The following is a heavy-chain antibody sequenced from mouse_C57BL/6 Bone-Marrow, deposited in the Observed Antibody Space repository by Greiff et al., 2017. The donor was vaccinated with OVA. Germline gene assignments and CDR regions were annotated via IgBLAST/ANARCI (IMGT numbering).Heavy chain of an antibody. CDR2: IKPNNGGT. D-gene: IGHD2-4*01. Sequence: QPQQSGPELVKPGASVTIPCKTSGYTFTDYNMAWVKQSHGKSLEWIGDIKPNNGGTIYNQKFKGKATLTVETSSSTAYMELRRLTADDTAVYYCTRREIYYEYPYAMDNWGKGTSVTVS. J-gene: IGHJ4*01. CDR3: TRREIYYEYPYAMDN. CDR1: GYTFTDYN. V-gene: IGHV1-18*01.